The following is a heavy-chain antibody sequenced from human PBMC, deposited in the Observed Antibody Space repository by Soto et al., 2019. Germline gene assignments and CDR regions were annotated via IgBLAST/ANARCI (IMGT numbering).Heavy chain of an antibody. J-gene: IGHJ6*02. Sequence: EVQLVESGGGLVKPGGSLRLSCAASGFTLTSYSMNWVRQAPGKGLEWVSSISSSSSHIYYADSVKGRFTISRDNARNSVYLQMNSLRAEDTAVYYCVRERGLSSFYGMDVWGQATTVTVSS. CDR1: GFTLTSYS. CDR2: ISSSSSHI. CDR3: VRERGLSSFYGMDV. D-gene: IGHD3-10*01. V-gene: IGHV3-21*02.